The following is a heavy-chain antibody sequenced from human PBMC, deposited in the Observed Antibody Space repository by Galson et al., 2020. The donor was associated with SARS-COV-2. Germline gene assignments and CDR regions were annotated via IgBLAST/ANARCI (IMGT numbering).Heavy chain of an antibody. Sequence: TGGSLRLSCAASGFTFSSYGMHWVRQAPGKGLEWVAVISYDGSNKYYADSVKGRFTISRDNSKNTLYLQMNSLRAEDTAVYYCAKDLEYYDVGSGCSRPPTYYYYYYGMDVWGQGTTVTVSS. J-gene: IGHJ6*02. CDR1: GFTFSSYG. CDR2: ISYDGSNK. CDR3: AKDLEYYDVGSGCSRPPTYYYYYYGMDV. V-gene: IGHV3-30*18. D-gene: IGHD3-3*01.